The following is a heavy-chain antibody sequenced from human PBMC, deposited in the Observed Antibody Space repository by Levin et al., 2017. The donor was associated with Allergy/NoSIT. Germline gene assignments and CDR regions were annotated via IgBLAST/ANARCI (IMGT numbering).Heavy chain of an antibody. CDR2: IYYSGST. D-gene: IGHD3-22*01. CDR3: ARHYPDSSGYYYHFDY. Sequence: SQTLSLPCTVSGAFVRSSSHYWGWIRQPPGKGLEWIGTIYYSGSTYYNPSLKSRVTISVDTSKNQFSLNLNSVTAADTAVYYCARHYPDSSGYYYHFDYWGQGSLVTVSS. V-gene: IGHV4-39*01. CDR1: GAFVRSSSHY. J-gene: IGHJ4*02.